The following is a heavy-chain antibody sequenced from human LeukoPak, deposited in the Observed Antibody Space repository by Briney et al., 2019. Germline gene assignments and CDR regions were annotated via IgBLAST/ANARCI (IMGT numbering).Heavy chain of an antibody. CDR2: ISKVGNEI. J-gene: IGHJ4*02. Sequence: GGSLRLSCAASGLSLSNFWMHWVRQAPGKGLHWVAIISKVGNEIKYVDSVKGRFTLSRDNAKNSVYLQMNSLRTEDTALYYCVTDGDKWNDFEYWGQGTLVTVSS. CDR3: VTDGDKWNDFEY. D-gene: IGHD1-1*01. V-gene: IGHV3-7*01. CDR1: GLSLSNFW.